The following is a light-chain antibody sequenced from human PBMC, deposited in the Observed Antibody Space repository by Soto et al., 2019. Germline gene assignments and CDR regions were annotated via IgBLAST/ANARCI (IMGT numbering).Light chain of an antibody. CDR2: KAS. V-gene: IGKV1-5*03. CDR1: QSISSW. Sequence: DIQMTQSPSTLSASVGDRVTITCRASQSISSWLAWYQQKPGKAPKLLIYKASSLESGVPSRFSGSGSGTEFTRTISSLQPDDFATYYCQQYKSYSSWTFGQGTKVEIK. CDR3: QQYKSYSSWT. J-gene: IGKJ1*01.